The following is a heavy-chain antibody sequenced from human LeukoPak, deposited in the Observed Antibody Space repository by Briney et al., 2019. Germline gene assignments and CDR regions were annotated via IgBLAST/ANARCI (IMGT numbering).Heavy chain of an antibody. D-gene: IGHD5-12*01. CDR1: GGSFSGYY. J-gene: IGHJ4*02. CDR3: ARAYSGYDNLDY. CDR2: INSDGSST. Sequence: PSETLSLTCAVYGGSFSGYYWSWIRRPPGKGLVWVSRINSDGSSTIYADSVKGRFTISRDNAKNTLYLQMNSLRAEDTAVYYCARAYSGYDNLDYWGQGTLVTVSS. V-gene: IGHV3-74*01.